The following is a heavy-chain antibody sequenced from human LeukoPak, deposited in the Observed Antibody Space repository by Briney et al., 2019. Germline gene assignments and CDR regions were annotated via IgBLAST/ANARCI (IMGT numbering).Heavy chain of an antibody. J-gene: IGHJ4*02. CDR1: GGTFSSYA. CDR2: IIPMFGTA. V-gene: IGHV1-69*05. D-gene: IGHD3-22*01. CDR3: ARVKHTYYYDSSGYLD. Sequence: SVKVSCKASGGTFSSYAISWVRQAPGQGLEWMGGIIPMFGTANYAQKFQGRVAITTDESTSTAYMKLSSLRSEDTAVYYCARVKHTYYYDSSGYLDWGQGTLVTVSS.